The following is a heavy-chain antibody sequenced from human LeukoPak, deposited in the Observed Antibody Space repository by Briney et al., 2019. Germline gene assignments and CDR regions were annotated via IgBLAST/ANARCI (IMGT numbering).Heavy chain of an antibody. Sequence: PGGSLRLSCAASGFTFSSYSMNWVRQAPGKGLEWVSSISSSSSYIYYADSVKGRFTISSDNAKNSLYLQMNSLRAEDTAVYYCAREATYYDFWSGYYRSSYFDYWGQGTLVTVSS. J-gene: IGHJ4*02. CDR3: AREATYYDFWSGYYRSSYFDY. V-gene: IGHV3-21*01. CDR1: GFTFSSYS. D-gene: IGHD3-3*01. CDR2: ISSSSSYI.